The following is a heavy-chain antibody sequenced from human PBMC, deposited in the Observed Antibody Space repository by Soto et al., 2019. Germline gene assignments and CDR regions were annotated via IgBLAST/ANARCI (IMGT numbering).Heavy chain of an antibody. CDR2: IIPIFGTA. D-gene: IGHD5-12*01. Sequence: SVKVSCKASGGTFSSYAISWVRQAPGQGLEWMGGIIPIFGTANYAQKFQGRVTITADESTSTAYMELSSLRSEDTAVYYCARLGYSGYDYYHYYGMDVWGQGTTVTVSS. J-gene: IGHJ6*02. V-gene: IGHV1-69*13. CDR3: ARLGYSGYDYYHYYGMDV. CDR1: GGTFSSYA.